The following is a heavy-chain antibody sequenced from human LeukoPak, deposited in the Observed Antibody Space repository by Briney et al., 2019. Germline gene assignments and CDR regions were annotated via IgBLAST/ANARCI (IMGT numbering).Heavy chain of an antibody. CDR3: ARLHGSENDF. CDR1: GVSISSNNW. Sequence: SETLSITCAVSGVSISSNNWWSWIRQPPGKGLEHIGEIFHSGDTNYNPSLKSRVTISVDKSKNQFSLTMNSVTAADTAVYYCARLHGSENDFWGQGILVAVSS. D-gene: IGHD5-12*01. J-gene: IGHJ4*02. CDR2: IFHSGDT. V-gene: IGHV4-4*02.